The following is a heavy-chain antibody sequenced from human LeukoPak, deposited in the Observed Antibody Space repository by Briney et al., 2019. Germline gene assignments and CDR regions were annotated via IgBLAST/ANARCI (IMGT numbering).Heavy chain of an antibody. V-gene: IGHV1-58*02. D-gene: IGHD3-16*01. CDR2: IVVGSGNT. CDR3: ARVRVIPISGGPAQKGYYFDY. J-gene: IGHJ4*02. CDR1: GFTFTRSA. Sequence: SVKVSCKASGFTFTRSAMQWVRQARGQRLAWIGWIVVGSGNTNYAQKFQERVTISRDMSTSTAYMELSSLRSEDTAVYYCARVRVIPISGGPAQKGYYFDYWGQGTLVTVSS.